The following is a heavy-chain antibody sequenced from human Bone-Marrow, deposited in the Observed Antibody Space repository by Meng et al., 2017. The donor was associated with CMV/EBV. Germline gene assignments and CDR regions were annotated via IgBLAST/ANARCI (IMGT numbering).Heavy chain of an antibody. D-gene: IGHD6-13*01. CDR1: GYCFSHSP. J-gene: IGHJ4*02. CDR3: AKDWGDSSWYVDY. Sequence: LKISCAASGYCFSHSPMTWVRQAPGMGLEWVSSISRSGGSTYDADSVKGRFTISRDNSKSTLYLQMNSLRAEDTAIDYCAKDWGDSSWYVDYWGQGTLVTVSS. V-gene: IGHV3-23*01. CDR2: ISRSGGST.